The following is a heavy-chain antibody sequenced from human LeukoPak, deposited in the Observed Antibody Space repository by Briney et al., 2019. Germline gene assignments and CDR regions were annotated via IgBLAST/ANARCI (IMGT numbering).Heavy chain of an antibody. CDR2: ITADGTNK. J-gene: IGHJ4*02. CDR1: GFTFSIYA. Sequence: PGGSLRLSCAASGFTFSIYAMSWVRQAPGKGLEWVSYITADGTNKYDADSVKGRFTISRDNAKNSLYLQMNSLRVDDTAIYYCAREVEWELPDYWGQGTLVTVSS. V-gene: IGHV3-48*03. CDR3: AREVEWELPDY. D-gene: IGHD1-26*01.